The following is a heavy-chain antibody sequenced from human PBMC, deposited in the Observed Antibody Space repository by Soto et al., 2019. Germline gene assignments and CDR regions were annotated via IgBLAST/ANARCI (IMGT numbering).Heavy chain of an antibody. V-gene: IGHV3-7*03. Sequence: PGGSLRLSCAASGFTFSSYFMSWVRQAPGKGLEWVANIKQDGSEKYYVDSVKGRFTISRDNAKNSQYLQMNSLRAEDTAVYYCARYFRGSNLYYLDSWGQGALVTVSS. CDR1: GFTFSSYF. CDR3: ARYFRGSNLYYLDS. CDR2: IKQDGSEK. D-gene: IGHD4-4*01. J-gene: IGHJ4*02.